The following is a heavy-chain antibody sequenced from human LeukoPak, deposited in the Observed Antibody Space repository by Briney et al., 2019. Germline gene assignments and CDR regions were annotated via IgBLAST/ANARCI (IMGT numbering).Heavy chain of an antibody. D-gene: IGHD3-3*01. CDR3: ATLLRFLEWGMGYFQH. Sequence: ASVKVSCKVSGYTLTELSMHWVRQAPGKGLEWMGGFDPEDGETIYAQKFQGRVTMTEDTSTDTAYMELSSLRSEDTAVYYCATLLRFLEWGMGYFQHWGQGTLVTVSS. CDR1: GYTLTELS. CDR2: FDPEDGET. J-gene: IGHJ1*01. V-gene: IGHV1-24*01.